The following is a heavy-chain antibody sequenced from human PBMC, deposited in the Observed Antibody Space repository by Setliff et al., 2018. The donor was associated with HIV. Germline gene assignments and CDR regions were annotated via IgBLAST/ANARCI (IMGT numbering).Heavy chain of an antibody. CDR1: GGSISRGGYY. CDR2: IYYSGST. D-gene: IGHD6-13*01. V-gene: IGHV4-31*11. Sequence: SETLSLTCAVSGGSISRGGYYWNWIRLQPGKGLEWIGHIYYSGSTQYNPSLKSRIAISVDTSKDQLSLTVNSVTAADTAIYYCARDRSSWSGGPNGAFDIWGPGTMVTVSS. CDR3: ARDRSSWSGGPNGAFDI. J-gene: IGHJ3*02.